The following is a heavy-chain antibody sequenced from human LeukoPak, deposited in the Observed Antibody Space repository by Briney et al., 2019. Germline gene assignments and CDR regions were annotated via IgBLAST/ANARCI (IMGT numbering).Heavy chain of an antibody. Sequence: ASVKVSCKVSGYTLTELSMHWVRQAPGKGLEWMGGFDPEDGETIYAQKFQGRVTMTEDTSTDTAYVELSSLRSEDTAVYYCATGSRSVLPWFGEFDYWGQGTLVTVSS. CDR1: GYTLTELS. CDR2: FDPEDGET. V-gene: IGHV1-24*01. D-gene: IGHD3-10*01. CDR3: ATGSRSVLPWFGEFDY. J-gene: IGHJ4*02.